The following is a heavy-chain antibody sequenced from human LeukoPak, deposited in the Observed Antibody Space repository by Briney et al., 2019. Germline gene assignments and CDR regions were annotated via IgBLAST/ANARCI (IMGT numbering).Heavy chain of an antibody. Sequence: SEALSLTCTVSGYSISSGYYWGWIRQPPGKGLEWIGSIYYSGSTYYNPSLKSRVTISVDTSKNQLSLKLSSVTAADTAVYYCARAKYYYDSSGSHDAFDIWGQGTMVTVSS. CDR2: IYYSGST. CDR3: ARAKYYYDSSGSHDAFDI. V-gene: IGHV4-38-2*02. CDR1: GYSISSGYY. J-gene: IGHJ3*02. D-gene: IGHD3-22*01.